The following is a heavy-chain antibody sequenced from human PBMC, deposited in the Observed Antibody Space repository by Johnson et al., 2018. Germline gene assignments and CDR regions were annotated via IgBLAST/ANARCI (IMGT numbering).Heavy chain of an antibody. V-gene: IGHV3-7*01. D-gene: IGHD1-26*01. CDR2: IKQDGSEK. Sequence: EVQLLETGGGLVQPGGSLRLSCEASEFTFSSFWMSWVRQAPGKGLEWLANIKQDGSEKYYADSVKGRFTISRDNSKNRLYLQMNRLGAEETAGYYCAKEGVMEWEYYGPFQYWGPGTLVTVSS. CDR3: AKEGVMEWEYYGPFQY. J-gene: IGHJ1*01. CDR1: EFTFSSFW.